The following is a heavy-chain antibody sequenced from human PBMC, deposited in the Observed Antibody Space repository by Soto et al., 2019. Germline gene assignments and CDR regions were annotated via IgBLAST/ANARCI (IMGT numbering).Heavy chain of an antibody. CDR1: GGTFSSYA. Sequence: QVQLVQSGAEVKKPGSSVKVSCKASGGTFSSYAISWVRQAPGQGLEWMGGIIPISGTANYAQKFQGRVTITAYESTSTAYMELSSLRCEDTAVYYCARSQGSSTSLEIYYYYYYGMDVWGQGTTVTVSS. CDR2: IIPISGTA. CDR3: ARSQGSSTSLEIYYYYYYGMDV. V-gene: IGHV1-69*01. J-gene: IGHJ6*02. D-gene: IGHD2-2*01.